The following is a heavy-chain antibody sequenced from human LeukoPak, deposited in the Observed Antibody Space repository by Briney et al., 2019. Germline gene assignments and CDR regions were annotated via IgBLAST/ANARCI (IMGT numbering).Heavy chain of an antibody. CDR1: GFTFSSYG. Sequence: PGGSLRLSCAASGFTFSSYGMHWVRQAPGKGLEWVSAISGSGGSTYYADSVRGRFTISRDNSKNTLYLQMNSLRAEDTAVYYCAKVRYYDRGWGQGTLVTVSS. CDR3: AKVRYYDRG. CDR2: ISGSGGST. V-gene: IGHV3-23*01. J-gene: IGHJ4*02. D-gene: IGHD3-22*01.